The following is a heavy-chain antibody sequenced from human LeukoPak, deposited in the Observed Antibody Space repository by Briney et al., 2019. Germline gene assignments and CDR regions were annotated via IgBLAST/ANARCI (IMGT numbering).Heavy chain of an antibody. CDR1: GFTFSSYA. CDR2: IVSDGYKA. D-gene: IGHD2/OR15-2a*01. CDR3: AKEIVFLFGDP. Sequence: GGSLRLSCAASGFTFSSYAMSWARQAPGKGLEWVATIVSDGYKAYYADSVKGRFAISRDNSQNTVHLQMNSLRAEDTATYYCAKEIVFLFGDPWGQGALVTVSS. V-gene: IGHV3-23*01. J-gene: IGHJ5*02.